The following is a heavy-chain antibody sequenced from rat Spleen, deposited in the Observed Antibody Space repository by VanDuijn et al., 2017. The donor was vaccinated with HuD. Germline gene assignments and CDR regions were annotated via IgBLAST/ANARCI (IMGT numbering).Heavy chain of an antibody. CDR3: ARHEDYGGYSRDYFGY. V-gene: IGHV5-29*01. CDR2: ISYDGTNT. Sequence: EVQLVESGGGLVQPGRSLKLSCAASGFIFSRSAMAWVRQAPTKGLEWVATISYDGTNTYYRDSVKGRFTISRDNAKSNLYLQVDSLRSEDTATYYCARHEDYGGYSRDYFGYWGQGVMVTVSS. J-gene: IGHJ2*01. D-gene: IGHD1-11*01. CDR1: GFIFSRSA.